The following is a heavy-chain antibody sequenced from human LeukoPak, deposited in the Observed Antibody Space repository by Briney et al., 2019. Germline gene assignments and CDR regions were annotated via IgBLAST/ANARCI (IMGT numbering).Heavy chain of an antibody. V-gene: IGHV3-7*01. CDR2: INQDGNKK. CDR1: GFTLSKHW. D-gene: IGHD3-10*01. J-gene: IGHJ4*02. CDR3: TTDRGYSTLDD. Sequence: PGGSLRLSCAASGFTLSKHWMTWVRQAPGKGLEWVANINQDGNKKDHVDSVKGRFTISRDNAKKTLYLQMDSLRADDTAVYYCTTDRGYSTLDDWGQGTLVTVSS.